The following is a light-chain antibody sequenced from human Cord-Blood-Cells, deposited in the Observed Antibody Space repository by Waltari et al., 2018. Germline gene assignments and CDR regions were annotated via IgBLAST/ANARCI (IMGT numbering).Light chain of an antibody. Sequence: EIVLTQSPATLSLSPGERATLSCRASQSVSSYSAWYKQKPGEAPRLLIYDASNRATGIPARFSGSGSGTDFTLTISSLEPEDFAVYYCQQRSNWPLTFGGGTKVEIK. CDR3: QQRSNWPLT. CDR2: DAS. J-gene: IGKJ4*01. V-gene: IGKV3-11*01. CDR1: QSVSSY.